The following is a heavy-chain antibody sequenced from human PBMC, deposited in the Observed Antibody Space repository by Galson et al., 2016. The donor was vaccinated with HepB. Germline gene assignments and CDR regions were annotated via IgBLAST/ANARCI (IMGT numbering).Heavy chain of an antibody. CDR1: GFSFGSSA. CDR3: ARDGYYYGSGSYWGATY. CDR2: ISYHGSNK. J-gene: IGHJ4*02. Sequence: SLRLSCAASGFSFGSSAMHWVRQAPGKGLEWVAVISYHGSNKYYVDSVKGRFTISRDNSKNTLYLQMNSLRVEDTAMYYCARDGYYYGSGSYWGATYWGQGTPVTVSS. D-gene: IGHD3-10*01. V-gene: IGHV3-30*04.